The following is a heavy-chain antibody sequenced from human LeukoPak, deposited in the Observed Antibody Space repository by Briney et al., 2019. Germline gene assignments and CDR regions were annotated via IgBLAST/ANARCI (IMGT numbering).Heavy chain of an antibody. CDR1: EFTFSNFW. D-gene: IGHD6-25*01. Sequence: GGSLRLSCTASEFTFSNFWMTWVRQAPGKGLEWVASIEKDGSDKYYVDSVTGRFTISRDNAKTSLYLQMNSLRADDTAVYYCARLSGFTETSHLDSWGQGALVTVSS. V-gene: IGHV3-7*01. CDR2: IEKDGSDK. CDR3: ARLSGFTETSHLDS. J-gene: IGHJ4*02.